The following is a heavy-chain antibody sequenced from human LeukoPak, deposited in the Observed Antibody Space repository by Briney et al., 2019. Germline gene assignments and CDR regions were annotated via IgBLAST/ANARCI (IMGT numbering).Heavy chain of an antibody. D-gene: IGHD3-10*01. Sequence: SETLSLTCAVYGGSFSGYYWSWIRQPPGKGLEWIGEINHSGSTNYNPSLKSRVTISVDTSKNQFSLKLSSVTAADTAVYYCARPVSMVRGVIGAFDIWGQGTMVTVSS. CDR1: GGSFSGYY. CDR2: INHSGST. CDR3: ARPVSMVRGVIGAFDI. J-gene: IGHJ3*02. V-gene: IGHV4-34*01.